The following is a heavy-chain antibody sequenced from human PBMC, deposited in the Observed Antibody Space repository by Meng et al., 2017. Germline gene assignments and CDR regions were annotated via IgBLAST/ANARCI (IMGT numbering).Heavy chain of an antibody. CDR1: GFTFSSYA. CDR3: ARGSYYDSSGYYSVNY. CDR2: ISYDGSNK. V-gene: IGHV3-30*01. D-gene: IGHD3-22*01. Sequence: QRVVCGGCVVQPGRSLRLTCAASGFTFSSYAMHWVRQAPGKGLEWVAVISYDGSNKYYADSVKGRFTISRDNSKNTLYLQMNSLRAEDTAVYYCARGSYYDSSGYYSVNYWGQGTLVTVSS. J-gene: IGHJ4*02.